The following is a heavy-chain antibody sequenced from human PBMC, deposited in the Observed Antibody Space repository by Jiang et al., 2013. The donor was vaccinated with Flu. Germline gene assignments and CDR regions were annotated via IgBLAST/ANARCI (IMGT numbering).Heavy chain of an antibody. V-gene: IGHV6-1*01. J-gene: IGHJ6*02. D-gene: IGHD6-19*01. CDR3: ARDYGIAVAGTRAAYYYYGMDV. Sequence: SQTLSLTCAISGDSVTSNSVAWNWIRQSPSRGLEWLGRTYYRSKWYNDYAVSVKSRITINPDTSKNQFSLQLNSVTPEDTAVYYCARDYGIAVAGTRAAYYYYGMDVWGQGTTVTVSS. CDR1: GDSVTSNSVA. CDR2: TYYRSKWYN.